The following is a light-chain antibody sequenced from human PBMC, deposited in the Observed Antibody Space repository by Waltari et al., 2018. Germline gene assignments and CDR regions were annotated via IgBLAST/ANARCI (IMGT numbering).Light chain of an antibody. CDR1: SSDVGGYNY. J-gene: IGLJ1*01. V-gene: IGLV2-14*01. Sequence: QSALPQPASVSGSPGQSITIPCTGTSSDVGGYNYVSWYQQHPGKAPKLMIYDVSNRPSGVSNRFSGSKSGNTASLTISGLQAEDEADYYCSSYTSSSTLEGFVFGTGTKVTVL. CDR2: DVS. CDR3: SSYTSSSTLEGFV.